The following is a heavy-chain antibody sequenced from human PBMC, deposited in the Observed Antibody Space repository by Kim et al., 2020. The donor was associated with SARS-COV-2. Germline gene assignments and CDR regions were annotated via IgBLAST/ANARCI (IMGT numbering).Heavy chain of an antibody. V-gene: IGHV3-23*01. CDR2: GRVGSP. Sequence: GRVGSPYTPNSVKGQFTISRDNSKNPPYLQMNSLRAEDTAVYYCCNDYWGQGTLVTVSS. CDR3: CNDY. J-gene: IGHJ4*02.